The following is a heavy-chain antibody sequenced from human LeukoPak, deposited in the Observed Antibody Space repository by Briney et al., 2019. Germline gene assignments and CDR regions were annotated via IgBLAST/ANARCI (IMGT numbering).Heavy chain of an antibody. CDR1: GFTFSSYG. CDR2: ISYDGSNK. D-gene: IGHD3-22*01. CDR3: VLEGITMIVVAHGGY. J-gene: IGHJ4*02. V-gene: IGHV3-30*03. Sequence: GGSLRLSCAASGFTFSSYGMHWVRQAPGKGLEWVAVISYDGSNKYYADSVKGRFTISRDNSKNTLYLQMNSLRAEDTAVYYCVLEGITMIVVAHGGYWGQGTLVTVSS.